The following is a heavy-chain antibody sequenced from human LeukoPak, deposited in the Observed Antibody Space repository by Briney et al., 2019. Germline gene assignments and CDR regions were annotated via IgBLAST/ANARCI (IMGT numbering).Heavy chain of an antibody. D-gene: IGHD3-10*01. J-gene: IGHJ4*02. V-gene: IGHV3-21*01. CDR2: ISSSSSYI. CDR3: ARDGVLLWFGEFFDY. CDR1: GFTFSSYS. Sequence: GGSLRLSCAASGFTFSSYSMNWVRQAPGKGLEWVSSISSSSSYIYYADSVKGRITISRDNAKNSLYLQMNSLRAEDTAVYYCARDGVLLWFGEFFDYWGQGTLVTVSS.